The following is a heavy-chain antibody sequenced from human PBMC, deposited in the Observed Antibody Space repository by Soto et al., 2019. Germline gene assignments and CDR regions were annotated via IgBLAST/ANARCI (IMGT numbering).Heavy chain of an antibody. D-gene: IGHD6-25*01. CDR3: TTRGGH. V-gene: IGHV3-15*06. CDR2: VKSQADGGTT. J-gene: IGHJ4*02. CDR1: GFSFSDAW. Sequence: QLVESGGGLVKPGGSLRLSCTASGFSFSDAWMSWVRQAPGKGLEWVGRVKSQADGGTTNYAAHVNGRFLVSRDDSQNRLYLEMTSLTIEESGVYFCTTRGGHWGQGALVTVSS.